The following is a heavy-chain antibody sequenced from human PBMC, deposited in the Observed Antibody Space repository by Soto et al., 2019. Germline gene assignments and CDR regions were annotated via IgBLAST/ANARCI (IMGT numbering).Heavy chain of an antibody. CDR2: ISGYNGNT. J-gene: IGHJ4*02. CDR3: AREGQLGY. V-gene: IGHV1-18*01. CDR1: GYTFRNYG. D-gene: IGHD6-6*01. Sequence: QVQLVQSGAEVKKPGASVKVSCKASGYTFRNYGFSWVRQAPEQGLEWMGWISGYNGNTNYAERLQGRVTMTTDTSRSTDYMELKSLRYDDTAVYYCAREGQLGYWGQGTPVTVCS.